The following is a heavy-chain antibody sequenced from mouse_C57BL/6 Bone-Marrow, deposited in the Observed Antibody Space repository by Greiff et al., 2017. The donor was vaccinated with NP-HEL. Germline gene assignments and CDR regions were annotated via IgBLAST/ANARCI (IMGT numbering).Heavy chain of an antibody. D-gene: IGHD1-1*01. Sequence: DVKLVESGGGLVKPGGSLKLSCAASGFTFSDYGMHWVRQAPEKGLEWVAYISSGSSTIYYADTVKGRFTISRDNAKNTLFLQMTSLRSEDTAMYYCARTHYYYGSAWFAYWGQGTLVTVSA. CDR2: ISSGSSTI. CDR3: ARTHYYYGSAWFAY. CDR1: GFTFSDYG. V-gene: IGHV5-17*01. J-gene: IGHJ3*01.